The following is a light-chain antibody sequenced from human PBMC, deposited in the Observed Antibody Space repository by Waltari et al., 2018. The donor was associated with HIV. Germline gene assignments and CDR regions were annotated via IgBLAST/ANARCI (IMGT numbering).Light chain of an antibody. Sequence: DIVMNQSPVSLAVTPGEPASISCRSSQSLLHTNGYNYLDWYLQKPGQSPLRLIYLGSNRASGVSVRFSGSGSGTDFTLQISRVEADDVGVYYCMQALQTPPTFGQGTKVEI. CDR3: MQALQTPPT. V-gene: IGKV2-28*01. CDR1: QSLLHTNGYNY. CDR2: LGS. J-gene: IGKJ1*01.